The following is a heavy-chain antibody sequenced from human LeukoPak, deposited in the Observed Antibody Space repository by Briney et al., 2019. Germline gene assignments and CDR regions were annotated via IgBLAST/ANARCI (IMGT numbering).Heavy chain of an antibody. J-gene: IGHJ4*02. CDR3: ARNTRTSFDI. CDR1: GFTFGSSW. Sequence: GGSLRLSCAASGFTFGSSWMHWVRQAPGKGLVWVSRINPDESTTTYADSVKGRFTISRDNAKNTLYLQMNSLRAEDTAVYYCARNTRTSFDIWGQGTLVTVSS. D-gene: IGHD2-2*01. CDR2: INPDESTT. V-gene: IGHV3-74*01.